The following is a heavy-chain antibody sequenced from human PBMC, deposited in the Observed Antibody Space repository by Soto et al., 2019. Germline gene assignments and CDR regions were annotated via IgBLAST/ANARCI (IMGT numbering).Heavy chain of an antibody. D-gene: IGHD6-19*01. CDR1: GFTFSSCD. V-gene: IGHV3-13*01. J-gene: IGHJ4*02. Sequence: GGSLRLSCAASGFTFSSCDMHWVRQATGKGLEWVSAIGTAGDTYYPGSVKGRFTISRENAKNSLYLQMNSLRAGDTAVYYCARAKGRSGWYRKGYYFDYWGQGTLVTVSS. CDR3: ARAKGRSGWYRKGYYFDY. CDR2: IGTAGDT.